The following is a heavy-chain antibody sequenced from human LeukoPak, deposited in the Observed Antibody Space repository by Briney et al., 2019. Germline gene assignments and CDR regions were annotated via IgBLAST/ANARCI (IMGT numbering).Heavy chain of an antibody. Sequence: SETLSLTCTVSGGSISSYCWSWIRQPPGKGLEWIGYIYYSGSTNYNPSLKSRVTISVDTSKNQFSLKLSSVTAADTAVYYCARYSGSYYGYFDYWGQGTLVTVSS. CDR3: ARYSGSYYGYFDY. J-gene: IGHJ4*02. CDR2: IYYSGST. V-gene: IGHV4-59*01. D-gene: IGHD1-26*01. CDR1: GGSISSYC.